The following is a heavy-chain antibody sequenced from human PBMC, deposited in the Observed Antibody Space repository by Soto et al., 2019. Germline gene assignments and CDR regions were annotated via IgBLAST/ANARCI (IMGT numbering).Heavy chain of an antibody. CDR3: ARGLSSGWFNY. Sequence: EVQLVESGGGLVKPGGSLRVSCAASGFTFSNYSMNWVRQAPGKGLEWVSSISSTSKYIYYADSVKGRFTISRDNAKKSRYRKINSLRAEDTAVYYCARGLSSGWFNYWGKGPLVTVSA. V-gene: IGHV3-21*01. CDR2: ISSTSKYI. D-gene: IGHD6-19*01. J-gene: IGHJ4*02. CDR1: GFTFSNYS.